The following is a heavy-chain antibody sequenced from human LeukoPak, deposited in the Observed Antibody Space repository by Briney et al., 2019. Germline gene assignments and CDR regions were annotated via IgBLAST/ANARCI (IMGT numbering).Heavy chain of an antibody. CDR1: GFTVSSNY. J-gene: IGHJ4*02. Sequence: PGGSLRLSCAASGFTVSSNYMSWVRQAPGKGLEWVSIIYSGGSTYYADSAKGRFTISRDNSKNTLNLQMNSLRAEDTAVYYCARDTRLYSGSGSYFLDYWGQGTLVTVSS. CDR3: ARDTRLYSGSGSYFLDY. V-gene: IGHV3-53*01. CDR2: IYSGGST. D-gene: IGHD3-10*01.